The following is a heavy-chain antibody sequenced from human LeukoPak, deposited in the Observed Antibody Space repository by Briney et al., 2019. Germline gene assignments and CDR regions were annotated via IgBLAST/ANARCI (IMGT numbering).Heavy chain of an antibody. CDR1: GFTFSTYW. CDR2: IHYDGTYT. V-gene: IGHV3-74*01. D-gene: IGHD5-18*01. CDR3: ARGAEGHNYGELDS. Sequence: GGSLRLSCAASGFTFSTYWMHWVRQIPGKGLVWLSRIHYDGTYTTYVDSVRGRFTSSRDNTKSTLYLQMNSLRADDTAVYYCARGAEGHNYGELDSWGQGTLVTVSS. J-gene: IGHJ5*01.